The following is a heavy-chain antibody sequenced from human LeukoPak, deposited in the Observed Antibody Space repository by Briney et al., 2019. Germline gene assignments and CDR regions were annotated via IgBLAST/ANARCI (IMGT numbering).Heavy chain of an antibody. CDR1: GYSFTSYW. Sequence: GESLKISCKGSGYSFTSYWIGWVRQVPGKGLEWMGIIYPGDSDTRYSPSFQGQVTISADKSISTAYLQWSSLKASDTAMYYCARHRRRARALIFYYYYGMDVWGQGTTVTVSS. CDR3: ARHRRRARALIFYYYYGMDV. J-gene: IGHJ6*02. CDR2: IYPGDSDT. D-gene: IGHD3/OR15-3a*01. V-gene: IGHV5-51*01.